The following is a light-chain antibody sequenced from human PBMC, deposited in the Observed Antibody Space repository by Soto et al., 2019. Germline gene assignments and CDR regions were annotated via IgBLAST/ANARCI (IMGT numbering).Light chain of an antibody. V-gene: IGKV3-15*01. CDR2: GAS. CDR1: QSVSGN. CDR3: QQYNKWPLT. J-gene: IGKJ4*01. Sequence: EIVMTQSPATLSVSPGERATLSCWASQSVSGNLAWYQQKPGQAPRLLTYGASSRATGIPARFSGSGSGTEFTLTISSLQSEDFAVYFCQQYNKWPLTFGGGTKVEIK.